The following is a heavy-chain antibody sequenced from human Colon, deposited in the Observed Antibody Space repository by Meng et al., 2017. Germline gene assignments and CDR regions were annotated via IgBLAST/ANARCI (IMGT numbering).Heavy chain of an antibody. D-gene: IGHD6-19*01. CDR1: GGSISSYSW. V-gene: IGHV4-4*02. J-gene: IGHJ4*02. CDR2: IDLGGTP. Sequence: PRQRPGPVMVHPSATRSLTGAVSGGSISSYSWWSWVRQPPGKGLEWIGQIDLGGTPYYNPSLESRVIMSLDKSKNQLSLRLTSVAAADTAVYYCARHGGWHFDYWGQGALVTVSS. CDR3: ARHGGWHFDY.